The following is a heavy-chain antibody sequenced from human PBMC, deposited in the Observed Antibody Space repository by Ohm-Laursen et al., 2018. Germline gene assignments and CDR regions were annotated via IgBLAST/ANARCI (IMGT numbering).Heavy chain of an antibody. Sequence: SLRLSCAASGFTFDDYAMHWVRQAPGKGLEWVSGISWNSGSVGYADSVKGRFTISRDNAKNSLYLQMNSLRAEDTALYYCARHDYYDSSGYYPDAFDIWGQGTMVTVSS. J-gene: IGHJ3*02. CDR3: ARHDYYDSSGYYPDAFDI. V-gene: IGHV3-9*01. D-gene: IGHD3-22*01. CDR2: ISWNSGSV. CDR1: GFTFDDYA.